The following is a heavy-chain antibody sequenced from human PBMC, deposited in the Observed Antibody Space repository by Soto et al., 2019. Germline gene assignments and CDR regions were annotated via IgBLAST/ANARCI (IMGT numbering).Heavy chain of an antibody. J-gene: IGHJ5*01. V-gene: IGHV6-1*01. Sequence: QTLLLTSAIWGDSVSSNSSTWDCIRESPSRGLEWLGRRYYRSTWSDDYAVSVQGRISINPDTSNNELSLHRNAVTPDDMAGYYCARLTGTSSLDSWGQGNLLTVSS. CDR2: RYYRSTWSD. CDR3: ARLTGTSSLDS. D-gene: IGHD2-2*01. CDR1: GDSVSSNSST.